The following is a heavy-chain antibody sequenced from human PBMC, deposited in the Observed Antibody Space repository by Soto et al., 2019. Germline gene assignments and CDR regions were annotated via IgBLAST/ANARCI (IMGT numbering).Heavy chain of an antibody. D-gene: IGHD1-26*01. J-gene: IGHJ6*03. CDR2: ISWNSGSI. CDR1: GFTLDDYA. CDR3: ANDVNSPDYYYYYMDV. Sequence: EVQLVESGGGLVQPGRSLRLSCAASGFTLDDYAMHWVRQAPGKGLEWVSGISWNSGSIGYADSVKGRFTISRDNAKKSLYLQMNSLRAEDTALYYWANDVNSPDYYYYYMDVWGKGTTVTVSS. V-gene: IGHV3-9*01.